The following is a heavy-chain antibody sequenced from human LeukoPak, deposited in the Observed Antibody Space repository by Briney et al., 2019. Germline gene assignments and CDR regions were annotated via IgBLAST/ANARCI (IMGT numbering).Heavy chain of an antibody. V-gene: IGHV4-31*03. CDR2: IYYSGTT. J-gene: IGHJ3*02. D-gene: IGHD2-15*01. CDR1: GGSISSDGYY. Sequence: SETLSLTCTVSGGSISSDGYYWTWIRQHPGKGLEWIGYIYYSGTTYYNPSLESRVTLSVDTSKNQFSLRLSSVTAGDTAVYYCARYRDSGGRLAFDIWGQGTMATVSS. CDR3: ARYRDSGGRLAFDI.